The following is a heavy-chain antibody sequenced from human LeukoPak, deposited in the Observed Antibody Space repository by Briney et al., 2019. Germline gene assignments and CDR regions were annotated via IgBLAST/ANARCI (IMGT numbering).Heavy chain of an antibody. CDR3: ARAAYYYDSSPNWFDP. V-gene: IGHV1-18*01. CDR1: GYTFTSYG. CDR2: ISAYNGNT. D-gene: IGHD3-22*01. Sequence: ASVTVSCRASGYTFTSYGISWVRQAPGQGLEWMGWISAYNGNTNYAQNLQGRVTMTTGTSTSTAYMELRSLRSDDTAVYYCARAAYYYDSSPNWFDPWGQGTLVTVSS. J-gene: IGHJ5*02.